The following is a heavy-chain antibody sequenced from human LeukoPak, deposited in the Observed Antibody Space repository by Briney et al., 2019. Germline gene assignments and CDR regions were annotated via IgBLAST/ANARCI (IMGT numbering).Heavy chain of an antibody. V-gene: IGHV3-53*01. CDR2: IYSGGST. Sequence: GGSLRLSCAASGFTFSSYSMNWVRQAPGKGLEWVSVIYSGGSTYYADSVKGRFTISRDNSKNTLYLQMNSLRAEDTAVYYCARDLGTPFDYWGQGTLVTVSS. CDR3: ARDLGTPFDY. CDR1: GFTFSSYS. J-gene: IGHJ4*02.